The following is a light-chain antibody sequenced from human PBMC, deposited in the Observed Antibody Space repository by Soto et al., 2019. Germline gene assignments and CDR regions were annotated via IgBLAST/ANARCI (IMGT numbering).Light chain of an antibody. V-gene: IGKV3-20*01. CDR2: GAS. CDR1: QSVSSSY. CDR3: QQYGSSPPIP. Sequence: SVWTQYKGTLSLSPGERATLSCRASQSVSSSYLAWYQQKPGQAPRLLIYGASSRATGIPDRFSGSGSGTDFTLTISRLEPEDFAVYYCQQYGSSPPIPFGQGTLLAI. J-gene: IGKJ5*01.